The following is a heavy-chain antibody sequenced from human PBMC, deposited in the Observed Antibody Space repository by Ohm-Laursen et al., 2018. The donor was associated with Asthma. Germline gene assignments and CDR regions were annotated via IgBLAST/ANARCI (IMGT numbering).Heavy chain of an antibody. Sequence: SSLRLSCAASGFTFDDYAMNWVRQAPGKGLEWVSGISWNSGSLAYADSVKGRFTISRDNAKNSLYLQMSSLRGEDTAIYYCATLSWYASQYWGQGTLVTVSS. J-gene: IGHJ4*02. V-gene: IGHV3-9*01. CDR1: GFTFDDYA. D-gene: IGHD2-2*01. CDR2: ISWNSGSL. CDR3: ATLSWYASQY.